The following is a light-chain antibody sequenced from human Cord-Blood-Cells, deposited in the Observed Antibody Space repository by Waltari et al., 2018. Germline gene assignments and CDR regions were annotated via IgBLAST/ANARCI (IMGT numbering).Light chain of an antibody. CDR1: SSNIGSNT. CDR2: SNN. J-gene: IGLJ3*02. CDR3: AAWDDSLNGWV. Sequence: QSVLTQPPSASGTPGQRVTISCSGSSSNIGSNTVNWYQQLPGTAPNLLIYSNNQRPSGVPDRFSGSKSGTSASLAISGLQSEDEADYYWAAWDDSLNGWVFGGGTKLTVL. V-gene: IGLV1-44*01.